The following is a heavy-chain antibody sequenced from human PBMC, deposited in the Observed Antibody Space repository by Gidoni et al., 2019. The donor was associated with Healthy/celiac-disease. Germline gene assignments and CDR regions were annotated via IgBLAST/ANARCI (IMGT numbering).Heavy chain of an antibody. D-gene: IGHD6-13*01. CDR2: IIHILGIE. Sequence: QVQLVHSGAEVKKPGSSVKVSCKSSGGTFSSYTISWVRQAPGQGLAWMGRIIHILGIENYEQKFQGRVTITADKSTSTAYMEMSSMRSENKAGYYCAREDIFNHGIAAAGPLDYWGQGTLVTVSS. CDR3: AREDIFNHGIAAAGPLDY. CDR1: GGTFSSYT. V-gene: IGHV1-69*04. J-gene: IGHJ4*02.